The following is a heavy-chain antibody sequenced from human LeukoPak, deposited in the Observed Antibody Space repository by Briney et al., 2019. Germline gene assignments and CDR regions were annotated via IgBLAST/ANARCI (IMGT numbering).Heavy chain of an antibody. CDR2: IYSGGST. D-gene: IGHD2-2*01. CDR3: ARDRGGSTSPYYYMDV. CDR1: GFTVSSNY. Sequence: GGSLRLSCAASGFTVSSNYMSWVRQAPQKGLEWVSIIYSGGSTYYAASVKGRFTISRDNSKNTLYLQMNSLRGEDTAVYYCARDRGGSTSPYYYMDVWGKGTTVTFSS. J-gene: IGHJ6*03. V-gene: IGHV3-53*01.